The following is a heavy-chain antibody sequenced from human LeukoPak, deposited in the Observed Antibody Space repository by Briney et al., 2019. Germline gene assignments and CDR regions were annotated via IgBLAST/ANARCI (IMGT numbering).Heavy chain of an antibody. J-gene: IGHJ6*02. Sequence: PSETLSLTCAVYGGSFSGYYWSWIRQPPGKGLEWIGYIYYSGSTNYNPSLKSRVTISVDTSKNQFSLKLSSVTAADTAVYYCARGLYYYYYYGMDVWGQGTTVTVSS. CDR2: IYYSGST. CDR3: ARGLYYYYYYGMDV. V-gene: IGHV4-59*01. CDR1: GGSFSGYY.